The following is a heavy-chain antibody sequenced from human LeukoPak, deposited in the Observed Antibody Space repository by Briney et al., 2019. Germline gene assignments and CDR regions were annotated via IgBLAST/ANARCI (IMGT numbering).Heavy chain of an antibody. D-gene: IGHD6-13*01. V-gene: IGHV3-7*01. CDR3: ARLDPLYSAAGTQPPWRN. Sequence: PGGSLRLSCAASGFTFSSYWMSWVRQAPGKGLEWVANIKQDGSEKYYVDSVKGRFTISRDNAKNSLYLQMNSLRAEDTAVYYCARLDPLYSAAGTQPPWRNWGQGTLVTVSS. CDR1: GFTFSSYW. J-gene: IGHJ4*02. CDR2: IKQDGSEK.